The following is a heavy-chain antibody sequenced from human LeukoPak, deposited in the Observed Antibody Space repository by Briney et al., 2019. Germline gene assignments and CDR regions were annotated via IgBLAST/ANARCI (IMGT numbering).Heavy chain of an antibody. Sequence: GSVKVSCKASGYTFTGYYMHWVRQAPGQGLEWMGWINPNSGGTNYAQKFQGRVTMTRDTSISTAYMELMRLRPDDTALYYCARGAGTAMVTVLDYWGQGTLVTVSS. D-gene: IGHD5-18*01. CDR3: ARGAGTAMVTVLDY. CDR1: GYTFTGYY. V-gene: IGHV1-2*02. CDR2: INPNSGGT. J-gene: IGHJ4*02.